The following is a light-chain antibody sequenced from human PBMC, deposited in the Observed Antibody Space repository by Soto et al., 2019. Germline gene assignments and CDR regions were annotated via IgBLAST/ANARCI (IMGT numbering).Light chain of an antibody. J-gene: IGLJ1*01. CDR3: ISYRSSSSYV. CDR1: SSDVGGYKY. Sequence: QSALTQPASVSGSPGQSITISCTGTSSDVGGYKYVSWYQQHPGKAPKLMIYDVNNRPSGVSNRFSGSKSGNTASLTISGLQAEDEADYYCISYRSSSSYVFGTGTKVTVL. CDR2: DVN. V-gene: IGLV2-14*01.